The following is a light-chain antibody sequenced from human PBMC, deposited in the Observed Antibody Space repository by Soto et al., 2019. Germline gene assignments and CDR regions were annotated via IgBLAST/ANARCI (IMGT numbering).Light chain of an antibody. Sequence: DIHMTQSPSTLSASVGDRVTITCRASQTISSWLAWYQQKPGKAPKLLIYKASSLESGVPSRFSGSGSGTEFTLTISRLQPDDFATYYCQQYNRFLTFGGGTKVEIK. CDR3: QQYNRFLT. CDR2: KAS. J-gene: IGKJ4*01. CDR1: QTISSW. V-gene: IGKV1-5*03.